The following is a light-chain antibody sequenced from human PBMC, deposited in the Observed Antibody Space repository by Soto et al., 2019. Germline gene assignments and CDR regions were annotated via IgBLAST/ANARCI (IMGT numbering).Light chain of an antibody. J-gene: IGKJ1*01. Sequence: EIVMTQSPATLXXSPXXXXTXSCRASQSVSSNLAWYQQKPGQAPRLLIYGASTRATGIPARFSGSGSGTEFTLTISSLQSEDFAVYYCQQYNNWPPWTXGQGTKVEIK. V-gene: IGKV3-15*01. CDR1: QSVSSN. CDR2: GAS. CDR3: QQYNNWPPWT.